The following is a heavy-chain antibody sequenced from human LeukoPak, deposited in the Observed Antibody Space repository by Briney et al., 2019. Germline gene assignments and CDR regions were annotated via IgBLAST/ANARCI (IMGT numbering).Heavy chain of an antibody. CDR1: GYTFTGYY. J-gene: IGHJ4*02. CDR2: INPNSGGT. V-gene: IGHV1-2*02. D-gene: IGHD5-12*01. CDR3: ASASGYSGYDLDY. Sequence: ASVKVSCKGSGYTFTGYYMHGVRQAPGQGLEWMGWINPNSGGTNYAQKFQGRVTMTRDTSISTAYMELSRLRSDDTAVYYCASASGYSGYDLDYWGQGTLVTVSS.